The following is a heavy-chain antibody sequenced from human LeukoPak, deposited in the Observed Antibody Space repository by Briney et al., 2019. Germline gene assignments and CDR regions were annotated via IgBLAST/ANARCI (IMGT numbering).Heavy chain of an antibody. D-gene: IGHD4-17*01. CDR3: ARDSTDWFDP. CDR1: GGSISSYY. Sequence: SETLSLTCTVSGGSISSYYWSWIRQPPGKGLEWIGYIYYSGSTNYNPSLKSRVTISVDTSKNQFSLKLSSVTAADTAVYYCARDSTDWFDPWGQRTLGTVSS. V-gene: IGHV4-59*12. J-gene: IGHJ5*02. CDR2: IYYSGST.